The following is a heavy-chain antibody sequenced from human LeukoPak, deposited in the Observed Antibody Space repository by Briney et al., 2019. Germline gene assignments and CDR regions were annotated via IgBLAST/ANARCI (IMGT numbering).Heavy chain of an antibody. CDR1: GISFSSYS. Sequence: GGSLRLSCAASGISFSSYSMNWVRQAPGKGLEWVSSISSSTNHIYYADSVKGRFTISRDNAKNSLYLQMNSLKTEDTAVYYCTTSPSGFLTGYHPYPPDYWGQGTLVTVSS. V-gene: IGHV3-21*03. CDR3: TTSPSGFLTGYHPYPPDY. CDR2: ISSSTNHI. D-gene: IGHD3-9*01. J-gene: IGHJ4*02.